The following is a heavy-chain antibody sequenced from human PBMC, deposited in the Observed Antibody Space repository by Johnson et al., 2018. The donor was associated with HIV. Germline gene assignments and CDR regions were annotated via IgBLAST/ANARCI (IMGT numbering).Heavy chain of an antibody. J-gene: IGHJ3*02. CDR1: GITVSSSY. D-gene: IGHD1-26*01. CDR2: IHSDDST. Sequence: VQLVESGGGLVQPGGSLRLSCVASGITVSSSYMSWVRQAPGKGLEWVSVIHSDDSTYYADSVKGRLTISRDNSKNTVYLQMNSLRAEDTAVYYCARFMGSTWSDASDIWGQGTMVIVSS. V-gene: IGHV3-66*01. CDR3: ARFMGSTWSDASDI.